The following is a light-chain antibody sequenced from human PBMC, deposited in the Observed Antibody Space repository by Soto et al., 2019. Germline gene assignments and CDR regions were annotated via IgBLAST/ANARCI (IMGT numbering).Light chain of an antibody. CDR2: EVS. Sequence: SALTQPASVSGSPGQSITISCTGTGIDVGGYNYVSWYQQHPGKAPKLMIYEVSNRPSGVSNHFSGSKSGNTASLTISGLQAEDEADYYCSSYTSSSTYVFGTGTKVTVL. V-gene: IGLV2-14*01. J-gene: IGLJ1*01. CDR1: GIDVGGYNY. CDR3: SSYTSSSTYV.